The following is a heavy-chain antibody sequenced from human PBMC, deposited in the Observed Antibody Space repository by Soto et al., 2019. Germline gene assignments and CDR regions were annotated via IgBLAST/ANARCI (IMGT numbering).Heavy chain of an antibody. CDR2: ISAYNGNT. J-gene: IGHJ4*02. CDR1: GYTFASYA. Sequence: QVQLVQSGAEVKKPGASVKVSCKASGYTFASYAISWMRQAPGQGLEWMGWISAYNGNTNYAQKLQGRATMTTDTSTSKAYMELRSLRFDDTAVSYCSRDPPPPDYWCQGTLVTVSS. V-gene: IGHV1-18*01. CDR3: SRDPPPPDY.